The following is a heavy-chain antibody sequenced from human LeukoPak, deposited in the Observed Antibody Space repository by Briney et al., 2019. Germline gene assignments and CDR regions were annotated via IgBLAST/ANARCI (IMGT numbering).Heavy chain of an antibody. J-gene: IGHJ4*02. V-gene: IGHV3-21*01. CDR2: ISSSSSYI. CDR3: ARNSARKGLRYSSSWYGSPDQSPDY. D-gene: IGHD6-13*01. Sequence: GGSLRLSCAASGFTFSSYEMNWVRQAPGKGLEWVSSISSSSSYIYYADSVKGRFTISRDNAKNSLYLQMNSLRAEDTAVYYCARNSARKGLRYSSSWYGSPDQSPDYWGQGILVTVSS. CDR1: GFTFSSYE.